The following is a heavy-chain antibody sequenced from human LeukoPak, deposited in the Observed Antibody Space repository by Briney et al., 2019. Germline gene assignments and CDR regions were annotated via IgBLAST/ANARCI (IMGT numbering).Heavy chain of an antibody. V-gene: IGHV3-9*01. CDR1: GFTFDDYA. Sequence: SGGSLRLSCAASGFTFDDYAMHWVRQAPGKGLEWVSGISWNSGSIGYADSVKGRFTISRDNAKNSLYLQMNSLRAEDTALYYCAKVGGPFDFWGQGTLVTVSS. CDR2: ISWNSGSI. CDR3: AKVGGPFDF. J-gene: IGHJ4*02.